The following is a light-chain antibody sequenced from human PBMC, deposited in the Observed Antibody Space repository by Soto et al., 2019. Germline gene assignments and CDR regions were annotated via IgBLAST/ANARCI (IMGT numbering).Light chain of an antibody. J-gene: IGLJ1*01. V-gene: IGLV2-14*03. CDR1: SSDVGGYKY. Sequence: QSALTQPASVSGSPGQSIAISCTGSSSDVGGYKYVSWYQQHLGKAPKLMIYDVSNRPSGVSDRFSGSKSGNTASLTISGLQSEDEADYYCSSYTSSNSYVFGTGTKLTVL. CDR3: SSYTSSNSYV. CDR2: DVS.